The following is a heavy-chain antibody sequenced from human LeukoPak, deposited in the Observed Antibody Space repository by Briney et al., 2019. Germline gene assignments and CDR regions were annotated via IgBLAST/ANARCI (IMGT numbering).Heavy chain of an antibody. J-gene: IGHJ5*02. CDR1: GYTFTSYD. CDR3: ARTCSGGSCAYNWFDP. D-gene: IGHD2-15*01. CDR2: MNPNSGNT. Sequence: GASVKVSCKASGYTFTSYDINWVRQATGQGPEWMGWMNPNSGNTGYAQKFQGRVTMTRNTSISTAYMELSSLRSEDTAVYYCARTCSGGSCAYNWFDPWGQGTLVTVSS. V-gene: IGHV1-8*01.